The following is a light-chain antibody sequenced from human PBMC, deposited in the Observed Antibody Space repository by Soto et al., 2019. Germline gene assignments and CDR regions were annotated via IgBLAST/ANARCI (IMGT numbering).Light chain of an antibody. CDR3: QQFNNWPLT. CDR2: GAS. V-gene: IGKV3D-15*01. Sequence: EIVMTQSPATLSVSPGERATLSCRASQTVSSDLAWYQQKPGHPPRLLIYGASTRATGIPARFSGSGSEKEFTLTISSLQSEDFAVYYCQQFNNWPLTFGGGTKVEIK. CDR1: QTVSSD. J-gene: IGKJ4*01.